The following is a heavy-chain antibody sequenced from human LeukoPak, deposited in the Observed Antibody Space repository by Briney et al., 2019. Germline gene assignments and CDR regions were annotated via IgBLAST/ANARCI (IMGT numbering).Heavy chain of an antibody. V-gene: IGHV4-39*07. CDR3: ARARGYSYANDY. CDR2: MFFSGTT. D-gene: IGHD5-12*01. J-gene: IGHJ4*02. CDR1: GGSISSYSSYY. Sequence: SETLSLTCTVSGGSISSYSSYYWGWIRQPPGKGLEWIGSMFFSGTTYYSPSLRSRVTISIDTSKNQFSLRLSSVTAADTAVYYCARARGYSYANDYWGQGTLVTVSS.